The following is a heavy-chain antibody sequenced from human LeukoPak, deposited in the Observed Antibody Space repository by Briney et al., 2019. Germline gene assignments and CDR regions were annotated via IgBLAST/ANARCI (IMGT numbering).Heavy chain of an antibody. V-gene: IGHV4-34*01. CDR3: AREMATVWFDY. Sequence: PSETLSLTCAVYGGSFSGYYWSWIRQPPGKGLEWIGEINHSGSTNYNPSLKSRVTISVDTSKNQFSLKLSSVTAADTAVYYFAREMATVWFDYWGQGTLVTVSS. CDR1: GGSFSGYY. CDR2: INHSGST. D-gene: IGHD5-24*01. J-gene: IGHJ4*02.